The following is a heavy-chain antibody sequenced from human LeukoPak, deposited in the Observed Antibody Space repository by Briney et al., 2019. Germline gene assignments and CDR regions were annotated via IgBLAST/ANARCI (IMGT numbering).Heavy chain of an antibody. V-gene: IGHV4-39*07. CDR3: ARDQSSGRAARGNFQH. D-gene: IGHD6-6*01. Sequence: PSETLSLTCTVSGGSISSSSYYWGWIRQPPGKGLEWIGSIYYSGSTYYNPSLKSRVTISVDRSKNQFSLKLSSVTAADTAVYYCARDQSSGRAARGNFQHWGQGTLVTVSS. CDR1: GGSISSSSYY. CDR2: IYYSGST. J-gene: IGHJ1*01.